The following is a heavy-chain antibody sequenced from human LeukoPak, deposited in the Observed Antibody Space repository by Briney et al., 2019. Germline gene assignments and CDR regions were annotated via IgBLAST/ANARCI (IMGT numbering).Heavy chain of an antibody. V-gene: IGHV3-20*04. D-gene: IGHD3-10*01. CDR3: AREGSLGGHAFDI. CDR1: GFTFDDYG. CDR2: IYWNGGNT. J-gene: IGHJ3*02. Sequence: GGSLRLSCAASGFTFDDYGMSWVRQAPGKWLEWVSNIYWNGGNTNYADSVKGRFTISRDNAKNSLYLQMNSLRAEDTALYYCAREGSLGGHAFDIWGQGTMVTVSS.